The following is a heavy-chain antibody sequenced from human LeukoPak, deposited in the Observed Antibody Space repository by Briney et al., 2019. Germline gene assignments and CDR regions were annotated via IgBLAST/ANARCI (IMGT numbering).Heavy chain of an antibody. V-gene: IGHV3-21*04. J-gene: IGHJ4*02. CDR1: GFTFSSYS. CDR3: ARDLIAVAGTMLGFDY. Sequence: GGSLRLSCAASGFTFSSYSMNWVRQAPGKGLEWVSSISSSSSYIYYADSVKGRFTISRDNAKNTLYLQMSSLRSEDTAVYYCARDLIAVAGTMLGFDYWGQGTLVTVSS. CDR2: ISSSSSYI. D-gene: IGHD6-19*01.